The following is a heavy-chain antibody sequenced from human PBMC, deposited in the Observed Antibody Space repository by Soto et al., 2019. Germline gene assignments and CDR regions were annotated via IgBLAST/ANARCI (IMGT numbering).Heavy chain of an antibody. V-gene: IGHV3-30*19. CDR3: VRDDDNLDNGLDH. CDR1: GFTFSSYG. CDR2: IPHDGTYQ. Sequence: QVQLVESGGGVVQPGGSLRLSCTASGFTFSSYGMHWVRQAPGKGLQWVAVIPHDGTYQYYLDSVKGRFTISRDNSKATLYLQMNRLRFEDTAVYYCVRDDDNLDNGLDHWGQGTLVTVSS. J-gene: IGHJ4*02. D-gene: IGHD1-1*01.